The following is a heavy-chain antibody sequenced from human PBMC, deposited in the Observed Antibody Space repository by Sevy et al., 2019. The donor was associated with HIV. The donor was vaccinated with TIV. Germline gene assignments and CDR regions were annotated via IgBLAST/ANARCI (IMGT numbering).Heavy chain of an antibody. CDR2: IRSKANSYAT. J-gene: IGHJ4*02. CDR1: GFTFSGSA. D-gene: IGHD1-26*01. V-gene: IGHV3-73*01. CDR3: IKGIVGATSSPY. Sequence: GGSLRLSCAASGFTFSGSAMHWVRQASGKGLEWVGRIRSKANSYATAYAASVKGRFTISRDDSKNTAYLQMNSLKTEDTAVYYCIKGIVGATSSPYWVQGTLVTVSS.